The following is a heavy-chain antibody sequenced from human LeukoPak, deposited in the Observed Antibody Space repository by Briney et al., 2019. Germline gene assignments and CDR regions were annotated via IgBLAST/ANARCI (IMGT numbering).Heavy chain of an antibody. CDR1: GFTVSSNY. Sequence: GGSLRLSCAASGFTVSSNYMSWVRQAPGKGLEWVSVIYSGGSTYYADSVKGRFTISRDNSKNTLYLQMNSLRAEDTAVYYCARAFNSVAGTYCFDYWGQGTLVTVSS. CDR3: ARAFNSVAGTYCFDY. CDR2: IYSGGST. V-gene: IGHV3-66*01. D-gene: IGHD6-19*01. J-gene: IGHJ4*02.